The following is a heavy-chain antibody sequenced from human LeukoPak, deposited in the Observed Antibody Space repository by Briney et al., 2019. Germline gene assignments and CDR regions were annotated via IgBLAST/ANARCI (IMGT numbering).Heavy chain of an antibody. CDR1: GFIFSNYY. CDR3: AREYGSGTFD. V-gene: IGHV3-53*01. D-gene: IGHD2-2*01. CDR2: IYNGGAT. Sequence: PGGSLRLSCAASGFIFSNYYMNWVRQAPGKGLGCVSVIYNGGATYYADSVKGRFTIPRDNSKNTLYLQMNSLRAEDTAVYFCAREYGSGTFDWGQRTLVTVSS. J-gene: IGHJ4*02.